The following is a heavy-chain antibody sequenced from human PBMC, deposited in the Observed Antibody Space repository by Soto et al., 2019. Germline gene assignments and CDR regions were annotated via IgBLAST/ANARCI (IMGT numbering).Heavy chain of an antibody. V-gene: IGHV3-23*01. Sequence: PGGLLRLCCAASGFTISNHAISWVRQAPEKGLEWVSAISGSGGSTYYADSVKGRFTISRDNSKNTLYLQMNSLRAEDTAVYYCARGPGIAAAGTPVSFYYYGMDVWGQGTTVTVSS. CDR3: ARGPGIAAAGTPVSFYYYGMDV. J-gene: IGHJ6*02. CDR2: ISGSGGST. CDR1: GFTISNHA. D-gene: IGHD6-13*01.